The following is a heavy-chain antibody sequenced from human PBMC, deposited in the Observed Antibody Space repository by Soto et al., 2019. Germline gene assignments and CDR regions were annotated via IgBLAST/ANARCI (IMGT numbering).Heavy chain of an antibody. CDR3: ARETSSGWYSGGAFDI. Sequence: SETLSLTCTVSGGSISSYYWSWIRQPPGKGLEWIGYIYYSGGTNYNPSLKSRVTISVDTSKNQFSLKLSSVTAADTAVYYCARETSSGWYSGGAFDIWGQGTMVTVSS. D-gene: IGHD6-19*01. J-gene: IGHJ3*02. V-gene: IGHV4-59*01. CDR2: IYYSGGT. CDR1: GGSISSYY.